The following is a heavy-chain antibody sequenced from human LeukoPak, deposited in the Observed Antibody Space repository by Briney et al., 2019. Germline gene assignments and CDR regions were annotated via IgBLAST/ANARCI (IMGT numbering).Heavy chain of an antibody. CDR3: ARGTYYYGSGSYYDY. J-gene: IGHJ4*02. CDR2: IIPIFGTA. D-gene: IGHD3-10*01. CDR1: GGTFSSYA. Sequence: SVKVSCKASGGTFSSYAISWVRQAPGQGLEWMGGIIPIFGTASYAQKFQGRVTITADESTSTAYMELSSLRSEDTAVYYCARGTYYYGSGSYYDYWGQGTLVTVSS. V-gene: IGHV1-69*01.